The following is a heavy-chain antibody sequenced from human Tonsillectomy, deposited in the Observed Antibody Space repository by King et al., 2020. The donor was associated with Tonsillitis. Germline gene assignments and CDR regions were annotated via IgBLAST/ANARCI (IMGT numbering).Heavy chain of an antibody. CDR1: GGTFSDYA. J-gene: IGHJ4*02. Sequence: VQLVESGAEVKKPGSSVKVSCTASGGTFSDYAVTWVRQAPGHGLEWMGGIIPTFGTANYAQKFQDRVTITADGSTSTAYMELRSLRSEDTAVYYCARGGTVSWLLSDYFDYWGQGTLVTVSS. D-gene: IGHD3-3*01. CDR2: IIPTFGTA. CDR3: ARGGTVSWLLSDYFDY. V-gene: IGHV1-69*01.